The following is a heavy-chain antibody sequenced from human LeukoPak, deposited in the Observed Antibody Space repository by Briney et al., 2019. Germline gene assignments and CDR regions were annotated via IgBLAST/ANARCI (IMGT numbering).Heavy chain of an antibody. V-gene: IGHV4-31*03. J-gene: IGHJ6*02. CDR1: GGSISSGGYY. Sequence: PSETLSLTCTVSGGSISSGGYYWSWIRQHPGKGLEWIGYIYYSGSTYYNPSLKSRVTISVDTSKNQFSLKLSSVTAADTAVYYCARDRLGSGSYPYYYYGMDVWGQGTTVTVSS. D-gene: IGHD3-10*01. CDR2: IYYSGST. CDR3: ARDRLGSGSYPYYYYGMDV.